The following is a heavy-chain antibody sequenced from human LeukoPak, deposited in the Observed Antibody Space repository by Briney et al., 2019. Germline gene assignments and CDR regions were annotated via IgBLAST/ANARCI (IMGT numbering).Heavy chain of an antibody. V-gene: IGHV4-39*01. CDR3: ARHPTWNYMGYWFDP. J-gene: IGHJ5*02. D-gene: IGHD1-7*01. CDR2: IYYSGST. Sequence: PSETLSLTCTVPGGSISSSSYYWGWIRQPPGKGLEWIGSIYYSGSTYYNPSLKSRVTISVDTSKNQFSLKLSSVTAADTAVYYCARHPTWNYMGYWFDPWGQGTLVTVSS. CDR1: GGSISSSSYY.